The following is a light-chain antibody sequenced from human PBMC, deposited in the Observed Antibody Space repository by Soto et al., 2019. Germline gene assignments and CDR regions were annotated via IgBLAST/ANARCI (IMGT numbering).Light chain of an antibody. V-gene: IGKV3-20*01. CDR2: GAS. CDR1: QTVSNNY. Sequence: EIVLTQSPGTLSLFPGERATLSCRASQTVSNNYLAWYQQQPGRAPRLLIYGASSRATGIPDRFSGSVSGTDFTLTITRLEAEDFAVYYCQQYGSSPGTFGRGTKLEIK. J-gene: IGKJ2*01. CDR3: QQYGSSPGT.